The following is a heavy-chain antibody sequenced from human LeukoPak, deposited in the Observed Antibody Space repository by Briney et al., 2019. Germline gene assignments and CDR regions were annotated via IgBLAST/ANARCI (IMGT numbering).Heavy chain of an antibody. CDR2: ISSSGSTI. V-gene: IGHV3-11*04. J-gene: IGHJ3*02. Sequence: GGSLRLSCAASGFTFSDYYMSWIRQAPGKGLEWVSYISSSGSTIYYADSVKGRFTISRDNAKNSLYLQMNSLRAEDTAVYYCARVPGYYDSSGSRGGDVTFDIWGQGTMVTVSS. D-gene: IGHD3-22*01. CDR3: ARVPGYYDSSGSRGGDVTFDI. CDR1: GFTFSDYY.